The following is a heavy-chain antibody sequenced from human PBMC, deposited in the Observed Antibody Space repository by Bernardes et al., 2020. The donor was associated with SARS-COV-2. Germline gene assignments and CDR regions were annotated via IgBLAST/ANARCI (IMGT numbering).Heavy chain of an antibody. J-gene: IGHJ4*02. CDR3: AREASASHSTGYQYYFDY. Sequence: ASVKVSCKTSGYTFSGYYIHWVRQAPGQGLECMGWINPNSGITNYAQNFQGRVTMTRDTSISTAYMELSSLTSDDTAVFYCAREASASHSTGYQYYFDYWGQGTLVTGSS. CDR1: GYTFSGYY. CDR2: INPNSGIT. V-gene: IGHV1-2*02. D-gene: IGHD3-22*01.